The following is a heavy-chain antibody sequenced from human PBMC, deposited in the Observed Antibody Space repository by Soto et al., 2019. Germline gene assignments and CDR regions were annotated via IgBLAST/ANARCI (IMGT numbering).Heavy chain of an antibody. J-gene: IGHJ5*02. CDR2: INPNSGGT. D-gene: IGHD6-6*01. CDR1: GYTFTGYY. Sequence: QVQLVQSGAEVKKPGASVKVSCKASGYTFTGYYMHWVRQAPGQGLEWMGWINPNSGGTNYAQKFQGRVTITADESTSTAYMELSSLRSEDTAVYYCARDPHEYSSLSWFDPWGQGTLVTVSS. CDR3: ARDPHEYSSLSWFDP. V-gene: IGHV1-2*02.